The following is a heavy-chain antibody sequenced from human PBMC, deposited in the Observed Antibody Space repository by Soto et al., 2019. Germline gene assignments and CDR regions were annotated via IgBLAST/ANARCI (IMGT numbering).Heavy chain of an antibody. Sequence: GSLRLSWAASGFTFSSYAMSWVRQAPGKGLEWVSAIRGSDNSTYYADSVKGRFTISRDNSKNTLYLQMSGLRADDTAVYYCAPMGVWGQGTTVTVSS. J-gene: IGHJ6*02. CDR3: APMGV. V-gene: IGHV3-23*01. CDR1: GFTFSSYA. CDR2: IRGSDNST.